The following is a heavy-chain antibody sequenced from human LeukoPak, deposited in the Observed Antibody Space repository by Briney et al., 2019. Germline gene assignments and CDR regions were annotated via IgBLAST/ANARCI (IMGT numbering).Heavy chain of an antibody. V-gene: IGHV4-4*07. J-gene: IGHJ5*02. CDR1: GGSISSYY. D-gene: IGHD3-10*01. Sequence: SETLSLTCTVSGGSISSYYWSWIRQPAGKGLEWIGRIYTSGSTNYNPSLKSRVTMSVDTSKNQFSLKLSSVTAADTAVYYCARGIAYGSGSLGDKNWFDPWGQGTLVTVSS. CDR3: ARGIAYGSGSLGDKNWFDP. CDR2: IYTSGST.